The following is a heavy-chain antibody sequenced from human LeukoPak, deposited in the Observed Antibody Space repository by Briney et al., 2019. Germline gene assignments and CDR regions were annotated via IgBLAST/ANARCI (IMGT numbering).Heavy chain of an antibody. Sequence: PSQTLSLTCTVSGGSISSGDYYWSWIRQPPGKGLEWIGYIYYSGSTYYNPSLKSRVTISVDTSKNQFSLKLSSVTAADTAVYYCAREEYQLLVGSCFDYWGQGTLVTVSS. CDR2: IYYSGST. D-gene: IGHD2-2*01. CDR3: AREEYQLLVGSCFDY. CDR1: GGSISSGDYY. J-gene: IGHJ4*02. V-gene: IGHV4-30-4*08.